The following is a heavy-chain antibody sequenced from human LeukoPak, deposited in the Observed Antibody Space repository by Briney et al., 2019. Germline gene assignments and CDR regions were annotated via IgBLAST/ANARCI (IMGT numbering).Heavy chain of an antibody. D-gene: IGHD6-13*01. J-gene: IGHJ4*02. Sequence: SETLSLTCAVYGGSFSGYYWSWIRQPPGKGLEWIGEINHSGSLNYIPSLKSRVTISVDTSKTPFSLKLSSVTAADTAVYYCARAWYSSSWFDYWGQGTLVTVSS. CDR2: INHSGSL. V-gene: IGHV4-34*01. CDR1: GGSFSGYY. CDR3: ARAWYSSSWFDY.